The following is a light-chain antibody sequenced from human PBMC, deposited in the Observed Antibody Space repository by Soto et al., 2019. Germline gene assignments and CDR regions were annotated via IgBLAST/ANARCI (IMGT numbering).Light chain of an antibody. J-gene: IGKJ4*01. CDR2: DAY. V-gene: IGKV1-39*01. Sequence: DIQMTQSPSSLSASVGDRVTITCRASQSISSYLNWYQQKPGKAPKLLIYDAYSLQSGVPSRFSGSGSGTDFTLTISSLQPEDFASYYCQQSYSIALTFGGGTKVEIK. CDR1: QSISSY. CDR3: QQSYSIALT.